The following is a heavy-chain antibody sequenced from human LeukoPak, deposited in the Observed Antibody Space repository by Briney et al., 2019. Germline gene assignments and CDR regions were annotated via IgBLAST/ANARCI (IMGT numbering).Heavy chain of an antibody. D-gene: IGHD1-26*01. CDR1: GFTFSSYG. CDR2: IWYDGSNK. CDR3: ARAGATSEGLDY. V-gene: IGHV3-33*01. J-gene: IGHJ4*02. Sequence: PGGSLRPSCAASGFTFSSYGMHWVRQAPGKGLEWVAVIWYDGSNKYYADSVKGRFTISRDNSKNTLYLQMNSLRAEDTAVYYCARAGATSEGLDYWGQGTLVTVSS.